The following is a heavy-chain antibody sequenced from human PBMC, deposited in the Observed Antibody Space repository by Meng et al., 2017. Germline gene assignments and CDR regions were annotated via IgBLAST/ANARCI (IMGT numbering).Heavy chain of an antibody. D-gene: IGHD6-19*01. V-gene: IGHV3-30*06. Sequence: GGSLRLSCGASGFSFSTYGMHWVRQAPGKGLEWVAVISYDGSNKYYADSVKGRFTISRDNSKNTLYLQMNSLRAEDTAVYYCAREFSIAVAVADAFDIWGQGTMVTVSS. CDR2: ISYDGSNK. CDR3: AREFSIAVAVADAFDI. J-gene: IGHJ3*02. CDR1: GFSFSTYG.